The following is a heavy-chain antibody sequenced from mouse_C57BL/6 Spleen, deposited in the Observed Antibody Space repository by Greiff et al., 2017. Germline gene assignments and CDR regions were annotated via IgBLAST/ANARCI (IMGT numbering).Heavy chain of an antibody. V-gene: IGHV1-52*01. CDR1: GYTFTSYW. Sequence: QVQLQQPGAELVRPGSSVKLSCKASGYTFTSYWMHWVKQRPIQGLEWIGNIDPSDSETHSNQKFKDKATLTVDKSSSTAYMQLSSLTSEDSAVYYCAREGYWGQGTTLTVSS. CDR3: AREGY. CDR2: IDPSDSET. J-gene: IGHJ2*01.